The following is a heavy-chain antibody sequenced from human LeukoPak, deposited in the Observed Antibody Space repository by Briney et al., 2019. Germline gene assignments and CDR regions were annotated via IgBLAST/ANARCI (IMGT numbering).Heavy chain of an antibody. V-gene: IGHV4-39*07. CDR3: AVGHYYHSSGYLFDS. Sequence: SETLSLTCTVSGGSISTDNCYWGWIRQPPGKGLEWIGSIYYNGNAYYNPSLKSRVTISVDTSKNQFSLKVNSVTAADTAVYYCAVGHYYHSSGYLFDSWGQGTLVTVSS. D-gene: IGHD3-22*01. J-gene: IGHJ4*02. CDR1: GGSISTDNCY. CDR2: IYYNGNA.